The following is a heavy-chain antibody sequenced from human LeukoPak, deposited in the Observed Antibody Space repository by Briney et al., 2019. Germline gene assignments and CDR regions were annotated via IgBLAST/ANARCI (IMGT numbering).Heavy chain of an antibody. J-gene: IGHJ4*02. CDR2: MKEDGTQT. Sequence: GGSLRLSCAASGSILRSHWMNWVRQAPGKGLEWVANMKEDGTQTYYLESVRGHFTISRDYAKDSLYLQMDSLSVEDTAVYYCVAKRRIHPNYSDYWGQGTLVTVSS. CDR3: VAKRRIHPNYSDY. CDR1: GSILRSHW. V-gene: IGHV3-7*01.